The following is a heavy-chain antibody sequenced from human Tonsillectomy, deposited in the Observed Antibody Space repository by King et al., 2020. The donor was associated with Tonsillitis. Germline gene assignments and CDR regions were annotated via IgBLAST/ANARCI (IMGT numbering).Heavy chain of an antibody. D-gene: IGHD6-19*01. Sequence: VQLVVSGGGVVQPGRSLRLSCAASGFTFSSYGLHWVRQAPGKGLEWVSFISYDGSNKYYADSVRGRFTISRDNSKNTLSLQLNSLRAEDTAVYYCARDPGSGWFQDYWGQGTLVTVSS. V-gene: IGHV3-33*05. J-gene: IGHJ4*02. CDR3: ARDPGSGWFQDY. CDR2: ISYDGSNK. CDR1: GFTFSSYG.